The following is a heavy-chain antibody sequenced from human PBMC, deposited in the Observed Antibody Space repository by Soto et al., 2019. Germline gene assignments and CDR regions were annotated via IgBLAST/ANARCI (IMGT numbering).Heavy chain of an antibody. Sequence: GESLKISCKGSGYNFDTYWINWVRQTPGKGLEWMGRIDPIDSKTKYSPSLEGHITISVDKTISTTYLQWSSLKASDTAIYYCARRIAAAGGYYYYAFDVWGQGTAFTLSS. CDR1: GYNFDTYW. CDR2: IDPIDSKT. J-gene: IGHJ6*02. D-gene: IGHD6-13*01. CDR3: ARRIAAAGGYYYYAFDV. V-gene: IGHV5-10-1*01.